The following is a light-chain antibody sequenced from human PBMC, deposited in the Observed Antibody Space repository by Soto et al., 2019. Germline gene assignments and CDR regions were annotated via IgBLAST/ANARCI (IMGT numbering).Light chain of an antibody. V-gene: IGLV2-11*01. Sequence: QSALTQPRSVSGSPVQSITISCTGTSSDVGGYNYVSWYRQHPGKAPKLMIYDVSKRPSGVPDRFSGYKSGNTASLTISGLQAEDEADYYCCSYAGSYTHYVFGTGTKLTVL. CDR1: SSDVGGYNY. CDR3: CSYAGSYTHYV. CDR2: DVS. J-gene: IGLJ1*01.